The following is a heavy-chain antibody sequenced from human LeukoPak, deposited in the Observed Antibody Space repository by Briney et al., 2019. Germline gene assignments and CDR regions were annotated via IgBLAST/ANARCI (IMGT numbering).Heavy chain of an antibody. CDR1: GYTFTSYD. CDR2: MNPNSGNT. D-gene: IGHD6-19*01. J-gene: IGHJ6*03. CDR3: ARALGSSGRPTLYYYYYYMDV. Sequence: GASVKVSCKASGYTFTSYDINWVRQATGQGLEWMGWMNPNSGNTGYAQKFQGRVTMTRNTSISTAYMELSSLRSEDTAVYYCARALGSSGRPTLYYYYYYMDVWGKGTTVTISS. V-gene: IGHV1-8*01.